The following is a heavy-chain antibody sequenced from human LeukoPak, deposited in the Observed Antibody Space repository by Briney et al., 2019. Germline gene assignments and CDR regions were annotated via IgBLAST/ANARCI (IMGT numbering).Heavy chain of an antibody. Sequence: PGGSLRLSCAASGFTFSSYRMNWVRQAPGKGLEWVSSISSSSSYIYYADSVKGRFTISRDNAKNSLYLQMNSLRAEDTAAYYCARVGYCSGGSCYRPVDYWGQGTLVTVSS. V-gene: IGHV3-21*01. D-gene: IGHD2-15*01. J-gene: IGHJ4*02. CDR1: GFTFSSYR. CDR2: ISSSSSYI. CDR3: ARVGYCSGGSCYRPVDY.